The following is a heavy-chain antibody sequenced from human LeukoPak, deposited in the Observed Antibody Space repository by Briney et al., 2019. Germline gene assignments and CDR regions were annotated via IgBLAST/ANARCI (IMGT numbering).Heavy chain of an antibody. V-gene: IGHV3-7*01. CDR3: ARDGLFPAFDAFDI. CDR1: GFTFSSYW. CDR2: IKQDGSEK. D-gene: IGHD2-21*01. Sequence: GGSLRLSCAASGFTFSSYWMSWVRQAPGKRLEWVANIKQDGSEKYYVDSVKGRFTISRDNAKNSLYLQMNSLRAEDTAVYYCARDGLFPAFDAFDIWGQGTMVTVSS. J-gene: IGHJ3*02.